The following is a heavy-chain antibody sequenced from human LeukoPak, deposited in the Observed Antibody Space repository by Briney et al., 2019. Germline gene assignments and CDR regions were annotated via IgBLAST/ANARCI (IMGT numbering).Heavy chain of an antibody. Sequence: GSLRLSCAASGFTFSSYGMHWVRQAPGKGLEWVAVISYDGSNKYYADSVKGRFTISRDNSKNTLYLQMNSLRAEDTAVYYCAKDDAITMVRGVIDYWGQGTLVTVSS. D-gene: IGHD3-10*01. CDR1: GFTFSSYG. J-gene: IGHJ4*02. CDR2: ISYDGSNK. V-gene: IGHV3-30*18. CDR3: AKDDAITMVRGVIDY.